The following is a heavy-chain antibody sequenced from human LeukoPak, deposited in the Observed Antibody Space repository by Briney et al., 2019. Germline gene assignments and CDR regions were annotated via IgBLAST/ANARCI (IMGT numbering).Heavy chain of an antibody. CDR3: AREVGANDAFDI. D-gene: IGHD1-26*01. J-gene: IGHJ3*02. V-gene: IGHV4-34*01. CDR1: GGSFSGYY. CDR2: INHSGST. Sequence: PSETLSLTCAVYGGSFSGYYWSWIRQPPGKGLEWIGEINHSGSTNYNPSLKSRVTISVDTSKNQFSLKLSSVTAADTAVYYCAREVGANDAFDIWGQGTMVTVSS.